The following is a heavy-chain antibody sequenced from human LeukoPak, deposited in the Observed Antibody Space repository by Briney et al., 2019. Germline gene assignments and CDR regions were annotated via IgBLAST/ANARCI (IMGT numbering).Heavy chain of an antibody. CDR3: ARGRRITMVRGVIIRWGDFDY. D-gene: IGHD3-10*01. J-gene: IGHJ4*02. CDR2: ISSSSSTI. V-gene: IGHV3-48*04. Sequence: GGSLRLSCAASGFTFDDYGMNWVRQAPGKGLEWVSYISSSSSTIYYADSVKGRFTISRDNAKNSLYLQMNSLRAEDTAVYYCARGRRITMVRGVIIRWGDFDYWGQGTLVTVSS. CDR1: GFTFDDYG.